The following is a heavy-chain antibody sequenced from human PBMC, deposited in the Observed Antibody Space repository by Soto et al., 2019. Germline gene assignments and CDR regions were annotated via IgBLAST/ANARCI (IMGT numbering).Heavy chain of an antibody. CDR1: GGSFSGYY. CDR2: INHSGST. V-gene: IGHV4-34*01. J-gene: IGHJ6*02. D-gene: IGHD6-13*01. CDR3: ARGRARGSSSWYGGYYYYGMGV. Sequence: PSETLSLTCAAYGGSFSGYYWSWIRQPPGKGLEWIGEINHSGSTNYNPSLKSRVTISVDTSKNQFSLKLSSVTAADTAVYYCARGRARGSSSWYGGYYYYGMGVWGQGTKVT.